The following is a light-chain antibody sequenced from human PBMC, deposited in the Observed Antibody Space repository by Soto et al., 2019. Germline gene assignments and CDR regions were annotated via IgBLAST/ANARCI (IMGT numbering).Light chain of an antibody. CDR1: QTISSW. CDR3: QQYYYYAT. Sequence: DIQMTQSPSTLSASVGDRVTITCRASQTISSWLAWYQQKPGKAPKLLIYKASTLESGVPSRFSGSGSGTGFTLTVTSLQPEDFATYYCQQYYYYATFGQGTKVEIK. V-gene: IGKV1-5*03. J-gene: IGKJ1*01. CDR2: KAS.